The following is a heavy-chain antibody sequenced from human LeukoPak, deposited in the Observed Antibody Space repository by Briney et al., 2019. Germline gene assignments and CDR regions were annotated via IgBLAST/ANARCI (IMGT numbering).Heavy chain of an antibody. D-gene: IGHD2-8*01. Sequence: GASVKVSCKASGYTFTGYYMHWVRQAPGQGLEWMGWISAYNGNTNYAQKLQGRVTMTTDTSTSTAYMELRSLRSDDTAVYYCARYGVAARFDYWGQGTLVTVSS. CDR3: ARYGVAARFDY. CDR2: ISAYNGNT. V-gene: IGHV1-18*04. CDR1: GYTFTGYY. J-gene: IGHJ4*02.